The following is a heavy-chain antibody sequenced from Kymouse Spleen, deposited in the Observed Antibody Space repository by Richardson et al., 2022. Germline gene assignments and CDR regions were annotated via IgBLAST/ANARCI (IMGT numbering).Heavy chain of an antibody. CDR1: GYSFTSYW. V-gene: IGHV5-51*01. D-gene: IGHD1-20*01,IGHD1-7*01. CDR3: ARQGYNWNPSTDYYGMDV. J-gene: IGHJ6*02. Sequence: EVQLVQSGAEVKKPGESLKISCKGSGYSFTSYWIGWVRQMPGKGLEWMGIIYPGDSDTRYSPSFQGQVTISADKSISTAYLQWSSLKASDTAMYYCARQGYNWNPSTDYYGMDVWGQGTTVTVSS. CDR2: IYPGDSDT.